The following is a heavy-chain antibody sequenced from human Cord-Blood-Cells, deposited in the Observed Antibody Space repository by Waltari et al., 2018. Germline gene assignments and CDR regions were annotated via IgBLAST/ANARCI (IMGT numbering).Heavy chain of an antibody. Sequence: QVQLQASGPGLVKPSVTLSLTCPVPGSSIRSGYYWGRIRQPPGKGLEWIGSIYHSGSTYYNPSLKSRVTISVDTSKNQFSLKLSSVTAADTAVYYCARAAYCGGDCYWSYFDYWGQGTLVTVSS. D-gene: IGHD2-21*01. V-gene: IGHV4-38-2*02. CDR2: IYHSGST. CDR3: ARAAYCGGDCYWSYFDY. CDR1: GSSIRSGYY. J-gene: IGHJ4*02.